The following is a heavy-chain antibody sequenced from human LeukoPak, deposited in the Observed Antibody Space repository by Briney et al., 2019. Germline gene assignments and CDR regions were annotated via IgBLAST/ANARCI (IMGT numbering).Heavy chain of an antibody. J-gene: IGHJ4*02. D-gene: IGHD6-13*01. CDR3: ARWVDIAAAGYFDY. CDR2: IYYSGST. V-gene: IGHV4-59*08. CDR1: GGSISSYY. Sequence: SETLSLTCIVSGGSISSYYWSWIRQPPGKGLEWIGYIYYSGSTNYNPSLKSRVTISVDTSKNQFSLKLSSVTAADTAVYYCARWVDIAAAGYFDYWGQGTLVTVSS.